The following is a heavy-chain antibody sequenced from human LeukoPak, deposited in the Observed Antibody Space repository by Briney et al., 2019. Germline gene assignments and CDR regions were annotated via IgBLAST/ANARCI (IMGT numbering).Heavy chain of an antibody. V-gene: IGHV3-30*03. D-gene: IGHD2-15*01. Sequence: GGSLRLSCAASGFTFRTSALYWVRQAPGKGLEWVAAISYDERDVYYADSVKGRFTISRDNAKNSLYLQMNSLRAEDPAVYYCARLGFPVYYYYMDVWGKGTTVSVSS. CDR1: GFTFRTSA. CDR2: ISYDERDV. CDR3: ARLGFPVYYYYMDV. J-gene: IGHJ6*03.